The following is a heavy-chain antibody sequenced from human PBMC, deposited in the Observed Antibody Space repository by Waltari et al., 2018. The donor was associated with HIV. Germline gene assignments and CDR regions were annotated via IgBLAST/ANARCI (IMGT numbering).Heavy chain of an antibody. V-gene: IGHV3-21*06. D-gene: IGHD2-15*01. CDR2: ISDDSSFI. J-gene: IGHJ3*01. Sequence: ESGGGRAKPGGTLKLSCSGTGFTFKLYSLCSIRHTPGRGLEWISSISDDSSFIYYADSVKGRFTVSRDNVRNSVFLQINDVRAEDTATYFCGAFLCAEDCRDGFDVWGQGTMVTVS. CDR3: GAFLCAEDCRDGFDV. CDR1: GFTFKLYS.